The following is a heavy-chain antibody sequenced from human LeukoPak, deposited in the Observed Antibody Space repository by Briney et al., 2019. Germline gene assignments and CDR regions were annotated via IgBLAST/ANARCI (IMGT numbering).Heavy chain of an antibody. V-gene: IGHV3-21*01. Sequence: GGSLRLSCAASGFTFSSYSMNWVRQAPGKGLEWASSISSSSSYIYYADSVKGRFTISRDNAKNSLYLQMNSLRAEDTAVYYCATLHTLDFDYWGQGTLVTVSS. D-gene: IGHD5-18*01. CDR1: GFTFSSYS. J-gene: IGHJ4*02. CDR2: ISSSSSYI. CDR3: ATLHTLDFDY.